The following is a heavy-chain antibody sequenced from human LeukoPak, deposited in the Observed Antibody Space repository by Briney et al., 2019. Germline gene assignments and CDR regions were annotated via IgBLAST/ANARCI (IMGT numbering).Heavy chain of an antibody. CDR3: ARGGGYRPDY. Sequence: SETLSLTCTVSGDSISSYYCSWIRQPAGKGLEWIGRIYTSGSTNYNPSLKSRVTMSGDTSKNQFFLNLSSVTAADTAVYYCARGGGYRPDYWGQGTLVTVSS. J-gene: IGHJ4*02. V-gene: IGHV4-4*07. CDR1: GDSISSYY. CDR2: IYTSGST. D-gene: IGHD3-16*02.